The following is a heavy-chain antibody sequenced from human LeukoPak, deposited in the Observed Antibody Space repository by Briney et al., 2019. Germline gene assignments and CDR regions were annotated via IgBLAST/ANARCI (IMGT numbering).Heavy chain of an antibody. J-gene: IGHJ5*02. Sequence: SETLSLTCGVSGYYISSGYYWGWIRQLPGKGLEWIGSMYHSGSTYYNPSLKSRVTISVDTSKNQFSLKLNSVTAADTAVYYCARASDVWGSYPFVVDPWGQGTLVTVSS. CDR1: GYYISSGYY. D-gene: IGHD3-16*01. V-gene: IGHV4-38-2*01. CDR3: ARASDVWGSYPFVVDP. CDR2: MYHSGST.